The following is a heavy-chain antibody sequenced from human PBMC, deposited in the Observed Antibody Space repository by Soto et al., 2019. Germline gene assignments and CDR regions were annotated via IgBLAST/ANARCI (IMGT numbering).Heavy chain of an antibody. V-gene: IGHV3-23*01. CDR1: GFTFSSYA. Sequence: EVQLLESGGGLVQPGGSLRLSCAASGFTFSSYAMSWVRQTPGKGLEWVSSITGTGVGTHYADYVKGRFTISRDNFKNSLYLQINTLRAEDTAVYCCGVDRYSNYPSRVSDPWGQGTVVIVSS. J-gene: IGHJ5*02. CDR3: GVDRYSNYPSRVSDP. CDR2: ITGTGVGT. D-gene: IGHD4-4*01.